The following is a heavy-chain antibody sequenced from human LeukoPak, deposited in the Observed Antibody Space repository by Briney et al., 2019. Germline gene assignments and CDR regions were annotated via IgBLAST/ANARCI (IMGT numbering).Heavy chain of an antibody. Sequence: SETLSLTCAVYGGSFSGYYWSWIRQPPGKGLEWIGEINHSGSTNYNPSLKSRVTISVDTSKNQFSLKLSSVTAADTAVYYCARGVLRFLEWLTHRECRFDYWGQGTLVTVSS. D-gene: IGHD3-3*01. CDR2: INHSGST. V-gene: IGHV4-34*01. CDR3: ARGVLRFLEWLTHRECRFDY. J-gene: IGHJ4*02. CDR1: GGSFSGYY.